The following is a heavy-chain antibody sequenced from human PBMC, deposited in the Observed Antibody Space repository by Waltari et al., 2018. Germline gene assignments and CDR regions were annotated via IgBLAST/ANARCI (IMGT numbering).Heavy chain of an antibody. D-gene: IGHD6-19*01. CDR1: GYTFTGYY. Sequence: QVQLVQSGAEVKKPGASVKVYCKASGYTFTGYYMHWVRQAPGQGLEWMGRINPSSGDTNYAQKFQGRVTMTRDTSISTAYMELSRLRSDDTAVYYCARGKWLAYYFDYWGQGTLVTVSS. CDR2: INPSSGDT. V-gene: IGHV1-2*06. CDR3: ARGKWLAYYFDY. J-gene: IGHJ4*02.